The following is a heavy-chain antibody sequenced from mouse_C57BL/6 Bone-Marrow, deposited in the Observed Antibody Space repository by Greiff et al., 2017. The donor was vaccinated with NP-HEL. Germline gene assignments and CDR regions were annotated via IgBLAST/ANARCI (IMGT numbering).Heavy chain of an antibody. V-gene: IGHV1-72*01. CDR1: GYTFTSYW. J-gene: IGHJ2*01. Sequence: VQLQQSGAELVKPGASVKLSCKASGYTFTSYWMHWVKQRPGRGLEWIGRIDPNSGGTKYNEKFKSKATLTVDKPSSTAYMQLSSLTSEDSAVYYCARRDWDVRGDFDYWGQGTTLTVSS. CDR3: ARRDWDVRGDFDY. D-gene: IGHD4-1*01. CDR2: IDPNSGGT.